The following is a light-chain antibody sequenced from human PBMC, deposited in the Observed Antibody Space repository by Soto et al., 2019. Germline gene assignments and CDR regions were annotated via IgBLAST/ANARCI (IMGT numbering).Light chain of an antibody. Sequence: QSVLTQPPSVSAAPGQTVTISCSGSSSNVGHESVSWYQSLPGTAPKLLIYDNYKRRSGIPDRFSGSKSGTSATLGITGLQTGDEADYYCGTWDSTLNVWVFGGGTKLTVL. CDR3: GTWDSTLNVWV. V-gene: IGLV1-51*01. J-gene: IGLJ3*02. CDR2: DNY. CDR1: SSNVGHES.